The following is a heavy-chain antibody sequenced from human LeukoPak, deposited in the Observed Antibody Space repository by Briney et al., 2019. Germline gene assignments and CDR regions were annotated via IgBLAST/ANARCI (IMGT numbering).Heavy chain of an antibody. J-gene: IGHJ4*02. CDR2: ISSSGSTI. D-gene: IGHD3-22*01. V-gene: IGHV3-48*04. Sequence: GGSLRLSCAASGFTFSSYGMHWVRQAPGKGLEWVSYISSSGSTIYYADSVKGRFTISRDNAKNSLYLQMNSLRAEDTAVYYCARRDYYDSSGYSIDYWGQGTLVTVSS. CDR3: ARRDYYDSSGYSIDY. CDR1: GFTFSSYG.